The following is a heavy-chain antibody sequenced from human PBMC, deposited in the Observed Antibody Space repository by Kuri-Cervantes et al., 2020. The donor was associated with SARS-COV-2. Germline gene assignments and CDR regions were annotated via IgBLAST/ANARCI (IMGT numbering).Heavy chain of an antibody. CDR2: ISAYNGNT. CDR3: ARTSREECSSTSCYRRYNWFDP. V-gene: IGHV1-18*04. CDR1: GYTFSGNY. J-gene: IGHJ5*02. Sequence: ASVKVSCKASGYTFSGNYMHWVRQAPGQGLEWMGWISAYNGNTNYAQKLQGRVTMITDTSTSTAYMELRSLRSDDTAVYYCARTSREECSSTSCYRRYNWFDPWGQGTLVTVSS. D-gene: IGHD2-2*01.